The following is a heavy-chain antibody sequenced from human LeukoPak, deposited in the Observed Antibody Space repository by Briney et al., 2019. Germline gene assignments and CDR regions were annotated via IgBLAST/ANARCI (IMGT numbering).Heavy chain of an antibody. J-gene: IGHJ4*02. CDR1: GFTFSSYA. CDR3: AKVCDSSGYYSYRTYYYFDY. Sequence: GASLRLSCATSGFTFSSYAMSWVRQAPGKGLEWVLAISGSGGSTYYADSVKGRFTISRDNSKNTLYLQMNSLRAEDTAVYYCAKVCDSSGYYSYRTYYYFDYWGQGTLVTVSS. D-gene: IGHD3-22*01. V-gene: IGHV3-23*01. CDR2: ISGSGGST.